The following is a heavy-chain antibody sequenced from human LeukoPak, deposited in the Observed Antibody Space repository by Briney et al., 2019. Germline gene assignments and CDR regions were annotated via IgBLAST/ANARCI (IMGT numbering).Heavy chain of an antibody. CDR1: GGSISSSSYY. D-gene: IGHD3-22*01. Sequence: PSETLSLTCTVSGGSISSSSYYWGWIRQPPGKGLEWIGSIYYGGSTYYNPSLKSRVTISVDTSKNQFSLKLSSVTAADTAVYYCARVIYYYDSSGYYYYFDYWGQGTLVAVSS. V-gene: IGHV4-39*01. CDR2: IYYGGST. J-gene: IGHJ4*02. CDR3: ARVIYYYDSSGYYYYFDY.